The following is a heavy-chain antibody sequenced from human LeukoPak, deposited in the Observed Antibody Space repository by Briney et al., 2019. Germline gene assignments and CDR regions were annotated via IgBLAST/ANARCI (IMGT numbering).Heavy chain of an antibody. D-gene: IGHD6-6*01. V-gene: IGHV3-30*02. J-gene: IGHJ4*02. CDR3: AKGLYSSSPPFDY. Sequence: GGSLRLSCAASGLTFSSYGMHWVRQAPGKGLEWVAVIWYDGSNKYYADSVKGRFTISRDNSKNTLYLQMNSLRAEDTAVYYCAKGLYSSSPPFDYWGQGTLVTVSS. CDR1: GLTFSSYG. CDR2: IWYDGSNK.